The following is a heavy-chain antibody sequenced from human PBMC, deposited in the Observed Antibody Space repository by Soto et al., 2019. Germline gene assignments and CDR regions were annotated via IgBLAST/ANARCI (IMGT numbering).Heavy chain of an antibody. CDR3: ASGDPPYCSGGSCYRNLYYYGMDV. CDR2: ISAYNGNT. V-gene: IGHV1-18*04. J-gene: IGHJ6*02. Sequence: ASVKVSCKASGYTFTSYGISWVRQAPGQGLEWMGWISAYNGNTNYAQKLQGRVTMTTDTSTSTAYMELRSLRSDDTAVYYCASGDPPYCSGGSCYRNLYYYGMDVWGQGTTVTVSS. D-gene: IGHD2-15*01. CDR1: GYTFTSYG.